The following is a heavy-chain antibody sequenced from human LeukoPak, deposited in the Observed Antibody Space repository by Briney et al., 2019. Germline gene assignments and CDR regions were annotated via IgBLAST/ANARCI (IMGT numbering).Heavy chain of an antibody. V-gene: IGHV3-21*01. D-gene: IGHD3-22*01. Sequence: GGSLRLSCAASGFTFSSYSMNWVRQAPGRGLEWVSSISSSSSYIYYADSVKGRFTISRDNAKNSLYLQMNSLRAEDTAVYYCARGQGDHHHYDSSEGGYWGQGTLVTVSS. CDR1: GFTFSSYS. J-gene: IGHJ4*02. CDR3: ARGQGDHHHYDSSEGGY. CDR2: ISSSSSYI.